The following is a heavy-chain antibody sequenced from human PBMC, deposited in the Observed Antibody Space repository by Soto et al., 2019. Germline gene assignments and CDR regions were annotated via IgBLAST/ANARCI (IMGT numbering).Heavy chain of an antibody. J-gene: IGHJ5*02. CDR2: ASARNTNT. V-gene: IGHV3-23*01. D-gene: IGHD6-13*01. Sequence: EVQLLESGGGLVQPGGSLRLSCATSGFTFTSHVISWVRQAPGKGLEWVSAASARNTNTYYADSVRGRFTISRDTSKSTVYLQLDSLRVEYTAVYHWAKDVTSYGPRGYGSSWYGGFEPWGQGTLVVVSS. CDR3: AKDVTSYGPRGYGSSWYGGFEP. CDR1: GFTFTSHV.